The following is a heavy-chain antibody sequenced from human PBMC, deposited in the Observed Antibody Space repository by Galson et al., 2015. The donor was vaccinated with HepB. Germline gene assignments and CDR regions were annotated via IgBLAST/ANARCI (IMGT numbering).Heavy chain of an antibody. CDR2: IIPIFGTA. Sequence: SVKVSCKASGGTFSSYAISWVRQAPGQGLEWMGGIIPIFGTANYAQKFQGRVTITADKSTSTAYMELSSLRSEDTAVYYCARTGLWFGELLKGYYFDYWGQGTLVTVSS. CDR1: GGTFSSYA. V-gene: IGHV1-69*06. J-gene: IGHJ4*02. D-gene: IGHD3-10*01. CDR3: ARTGLWFGELLKGYYFDY.